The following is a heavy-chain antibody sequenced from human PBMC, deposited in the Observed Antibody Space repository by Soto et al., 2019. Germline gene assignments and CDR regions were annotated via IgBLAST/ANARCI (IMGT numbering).Heavy chain of an antibody. J-gene: IGHJ5*02. CDR3: ARDRGLFRGYFGNWFDP. CDR1: GYTFTRYC. V-gene: IGHV1-18*01. CDR2: ISAYNGNT. D-gene: IGHD3-10*01. Sequence: GASVKVSGKASGYTFTRYCISWVRQAPGQGLEWMGWISAYNGNTNYAQKLQGRVTMTTDTSTSTAYMELRSLRSDDTAVYYCARDRGLFRGYFGNWFDPWGQGTLVTVSS.